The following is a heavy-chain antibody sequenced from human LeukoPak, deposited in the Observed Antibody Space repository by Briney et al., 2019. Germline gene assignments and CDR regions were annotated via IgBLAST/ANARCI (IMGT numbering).Heavy chain of an antibody. V-gene: IGHV3-21*01. CDR1: GFILSDYN. J-gene: IGHJ4*02. Sequence: GGSLRLSCAASGFILSDYNMNWVRQGPGKGLEWVSFIAISGTYITYADSVKGRFTISRDNAKNSLYLQMNSLRAEDTAMYYCARDLSATARAYDYWGQGTLVTVSS. D-gene: IGHD1-26*01. CDR3: ARDLSATARAYDY. CDR2: IAISGTYI.